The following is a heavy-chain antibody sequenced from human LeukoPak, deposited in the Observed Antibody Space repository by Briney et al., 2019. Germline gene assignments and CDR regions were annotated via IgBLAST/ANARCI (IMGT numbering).Heavy chain of an antibody. Sequence: SETLSLTCTISGGSTTGYFWSWIRQPAGKGLEWIGRIYNSGRTNYNPSLKSRVTMSVDTSKNQFSLKLSSVTAADTAVYYCARMRTGTGELDYWGQGTLVTVSS. CDR2: IYNSGRT. J-gene: IGHJ4*02. D-gene: IGHD1-7*01. CDR3: ARMRTGTGELDY. CDR1: GGSTTGYF. V-gene: IGHV4-4*07.